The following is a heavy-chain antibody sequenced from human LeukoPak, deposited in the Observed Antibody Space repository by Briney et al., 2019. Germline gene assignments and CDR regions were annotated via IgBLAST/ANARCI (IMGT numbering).Heavy chain of an antibody. CDR1: GGSISTYY. V-gene: IGHV4-59*01. CDR2: IYYSGST. Sequence: PSETLSLTCTVSGGSISTYYWSWIRQPPGKGLEWIGYIYYSGSTSYNPSLKSRVTISVDTSKNQFSLRLNSVTAADTAVYYCARGHYHYDSSYDHKLIYCFDYWGQGALVTVSS. CDR3: ARGHYHYDSSYDHKLIYCFDY. D-gene: IGHD3-22*01. J-gene: IGHJ4*02.